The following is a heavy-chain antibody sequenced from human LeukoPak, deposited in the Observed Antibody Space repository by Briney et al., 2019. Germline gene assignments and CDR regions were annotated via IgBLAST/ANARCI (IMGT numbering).Heavy chain of an antibody. V-gene: IGHV3-11*06. CDR3: ARKGSTRSWGDAFDI. Sequence: GGSLRLSCAASGFTLSDYYVSWIRQAPGKGLEWVSDISSSSSYTNYADSVKGRFTISRDNAKNSLYLQMNSLRAEDTAVYYCARKGSTRSWGDAFDIWGQGTMVTVSS. J-gene: IGHJ3*02. CDR1: GFTLSDYY. CDR2: ISSSSSYT. D-gene: IGHD6-13*01.